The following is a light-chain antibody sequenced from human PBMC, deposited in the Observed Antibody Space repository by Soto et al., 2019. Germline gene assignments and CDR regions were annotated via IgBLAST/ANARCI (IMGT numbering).Light chain of an antibody. CDR2: AAS. CDR3: QRSYSTPLT. V-gene: IGKV1-39*01. Sequence: DIQMTQSPSSLSASVGDRVTITCRASQSISSYLNWYQQKPGKAPKLLIYAASSLQSGVPSRFSGSGSGTDFTLTISSLQPEDFATYYCQRSYSTPLTFGGGTKVAIK. J-gene: IGKJ4*01. CDR1: QSISSY.